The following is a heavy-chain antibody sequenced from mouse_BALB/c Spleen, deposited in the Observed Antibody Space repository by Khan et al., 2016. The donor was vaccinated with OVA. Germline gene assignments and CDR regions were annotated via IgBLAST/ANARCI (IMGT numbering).Heavy chain of an antibody. Sequence: VQLKESGPGLVAPSQSLSITCTVSGFSLSRYNIHWVRQPPGKGLEWLGMIWGGGGTDYNSTLKSRLIIRKDNSKSQVLLKMNSLQTDDTAMYYCARTYYRDDGYYAMDYWGQGTSVTVSS. CDR1: GFSLSRYN. V-gene: IGHV2-6-4*01. CDR2: IWGGGGT. D-gene: IGHD2-14*01. J-gene: IGHJ4*01. CDR3: ARTYYRDDGYYAMDY.